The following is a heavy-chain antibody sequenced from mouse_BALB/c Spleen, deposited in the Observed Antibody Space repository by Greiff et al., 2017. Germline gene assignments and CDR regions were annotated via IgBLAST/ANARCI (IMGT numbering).Heavy chain of an antibody. D-gene: IGHD4-1*01. CDR2: ISSGGSYT. V-gene: IGHV5-9-3*01. CDR1: GFTFSSYA. Sequence: DVKLVESGGGLVKPGGSLKLSCAASGFTFSSYAMSWVRQTPEKRLEWVATISSGGSYTYYPDSVKGRFTISRDNAKNTLYLQMSSLRSEDTAMYYCARLGRNYFDYWGQGTTLTVSS. CDR3: ARLGRNYFDY. J-gene: IGHJ2*01.